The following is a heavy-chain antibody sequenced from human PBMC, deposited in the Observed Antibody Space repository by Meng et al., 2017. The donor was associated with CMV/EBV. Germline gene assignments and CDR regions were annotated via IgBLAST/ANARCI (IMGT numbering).Heavy chain of an antibody. CDR1: TVGRYA. D-gene: IGHD2-8*01. CDR2: LSYDGSNK. V-gene: IGHV3-30*04. Sequence: TVGRYAMRLVRTGTGQGPGWGAVLSYDGSNKYYADSVKGPFTLSRDNSRNTPYLQMNRLRAEDTAVYYCARGRYFTNGVCYTPPYYWGQGTLVTVSS. CDR3: ARGRYFTNGVCYTPPYY. J-gene: IGHJ4*02.